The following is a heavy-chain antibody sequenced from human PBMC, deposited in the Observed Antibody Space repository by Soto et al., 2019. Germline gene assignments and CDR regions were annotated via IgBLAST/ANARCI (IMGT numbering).Heavy chain of an antibody. D-gene: IGHD2-2*01. CDR3: ARDGVVPAANFDY. CDR1: GLTFSSYS. Sequence: GGSLRLSCAASGLTFSSYSMNWVRQAPGKGLEWVSSISSSSSYIYYADSVKGRFTISRDNSKNSLYLQMNSLRAEDTAVYYCARDGVVPAANFDYWGQGTLVTVSS. CDR2: ISSSSSYI. V-gene: IGHV3-21*01. J-gene: IGHJ4*02.